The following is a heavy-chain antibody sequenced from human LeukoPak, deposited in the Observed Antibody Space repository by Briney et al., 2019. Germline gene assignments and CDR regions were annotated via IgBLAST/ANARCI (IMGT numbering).Heavy chain of an antibody. CDR1: GGSISTSSYY. CDR2: IYYSGRT. Sequence: PSETLSLNCTISGGSISTSSYYWGWIRQSPGKGLEWIGTIYYSGRTYYNPSLKSRVTMSLDTSEIQFSLKLSSVTAADTAVYYCTRGAGWLIDYWGQGILVTVSS. CDR3: TRGAGWLIDY. D-gene: IGHD3-16*01. V-gene: IGHV4-39*07. J-gene: IGHJ4*02.